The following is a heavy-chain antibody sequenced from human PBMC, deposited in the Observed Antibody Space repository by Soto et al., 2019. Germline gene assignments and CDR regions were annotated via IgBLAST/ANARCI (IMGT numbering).Heavy chain of an antibody. V-gene: IGHV1-3*01. Sequence: GASVKVSCKASGYTFTSYAMHWVRQAPGQRLEWMGWINAGNGNTKYSQKFQGRVTITRDTSASTAYMELSSLRSEDTAVYYCAGDMVRENWFDPWGQGTLVTVSS. D-gene: IGHD3-10*01. CDR3: AGDMVRENWFDP. CDR1: GYTFTSYA. CDR2: INAGNGNT. J-gene: IGHJ5*02.